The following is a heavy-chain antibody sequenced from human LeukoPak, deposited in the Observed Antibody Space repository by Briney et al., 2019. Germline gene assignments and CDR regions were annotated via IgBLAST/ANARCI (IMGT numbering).Heavy chain of an antibody. D-gene: IGHD1-26*01. CDR1: GGTFSSYA. V-gene: IGHV1-69*13. CDR3: AREPQELDYYYGMDV. Sequence: SVNVSCKASGGTFSSYAISWVRQAPGQGLEWMGGIIPIFGTANYAQKFQGRVTITADESTSTAYMELSSLRSEDTAVCYCAREPQELDYYYGMDVWGQGTTVTVSS. J-gene: IGHJ6*02. CDR2: IIPIFGTA.